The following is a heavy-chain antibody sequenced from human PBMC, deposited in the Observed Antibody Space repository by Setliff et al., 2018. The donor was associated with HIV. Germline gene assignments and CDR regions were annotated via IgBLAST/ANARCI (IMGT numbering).Heavy chain of an antibody. CDR1: RFTFNDYW. V-gene: IGHV3-7*01. CDR2: IDRDGSET. D-gene: IGHD3-10*01. J-gene: IGHJ6*02. CDR3: ARKFRPGHGVDV. Sequence: GGSLRLSCVASRFTFNDYWMSWVRQAPGKGLEWVANIDRDGSETNYVDSVKGRFTIFRDNAKSSMYLQMNSLRADDTAIYYCARKFRPGHGVDVWGQGTTVTVSS.